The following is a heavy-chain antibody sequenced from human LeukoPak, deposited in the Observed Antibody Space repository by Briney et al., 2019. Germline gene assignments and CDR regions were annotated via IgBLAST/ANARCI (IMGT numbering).Heavy chain of an antibody. CDR1: GGSFSGYY. CDR2: INHSGST. Sequence: KPSETLSLTCAVYGGSFSGYYWSWIRQPPGKGLEWIGEINHSGSTNYNPSLKSRVTISVDTSKNQFSLKLSSVTAEDTAVFYCARDLVTPIDYWGQGTLVTVSS. V-gene: IGHV4-34*01. D-gene: IGHD2-21*02. J-gene: IGHJ4*02. CDR3: ARDLVTPIDY.